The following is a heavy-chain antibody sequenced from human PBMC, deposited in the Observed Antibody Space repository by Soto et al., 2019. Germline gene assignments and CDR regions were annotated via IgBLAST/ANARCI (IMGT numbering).Heavy chain of an antibody. CDR1: GFTFSSYA. CDR3: ARDKSVGAASFQH. CDR2: ISYDGSNK. J-gene: IGHJ1*01. V-gene: IGHV3-30-3*01. D-gene: IGHD1-26*01. Sequence: GGSLRLSCAASGFTFSSYAMHWVRQAPGKGLEWVAVISYDGSNKYYADSVKGRFTISRDNSKNTLYLQMNSLRAEDTAVYYCARDKSVGAASFQHWGQGTLVTVSS.